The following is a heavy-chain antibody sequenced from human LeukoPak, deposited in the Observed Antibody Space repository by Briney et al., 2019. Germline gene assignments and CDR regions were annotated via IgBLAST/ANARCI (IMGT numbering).Heavy chain of an antibody. CDR1: GXSFTSYC. Sequence: GESLKISFKGSGXSFTSYCIAWVRQMPGKGLEWMGIIYPGDSDTRYSPSFQGQVTISADKSISTAYLQWSSLKASDTAMYYCARWGGTFYFDYWGQGTLVTVSS. V-gene: IGHV5-51*01. CDR2: IYPGDSDT. J-gene: IGHJ4*02. D-gene: IGHD1-26*01. CDR3: ARWGGTFYFDY.